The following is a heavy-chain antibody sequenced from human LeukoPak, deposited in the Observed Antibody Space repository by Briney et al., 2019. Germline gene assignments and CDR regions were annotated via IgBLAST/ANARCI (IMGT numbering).Heavy chain of an antibody. CDR2: INHSGST. Sequence: GSLRLSCAASGFTFSSYGMSWVRQAPGKGLEWIGEINHSGSTNYNPSLKSRVTISVDTSKNQFSLKLSSVTAADTAVYYCARGRGYRFDYWGQGTLVTVSS. D-gene: IGHD5-12*01. CDR1: GFTFSSYG. CDR3: ARGRGYRFDY. V-gene: IGHV4-34*01. J-gene: IGHJ4*02.